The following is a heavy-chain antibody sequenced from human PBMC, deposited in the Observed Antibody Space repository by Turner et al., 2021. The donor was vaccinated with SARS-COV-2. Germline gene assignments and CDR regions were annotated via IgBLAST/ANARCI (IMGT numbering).Heavy chain of an antibody. D-gene: IGHD6-19*01. CDR3: ARDQGAVTGAYDY. V-gene: IGHV3-7*01. J-gene: IGHJ4*02. Sequence: EVQLVESGGGLVKPGGSLRFSCSASGFTFSSYWMSWVRQAPGKGLEWVANIKQDGSEKYYVDSVKGRFTISRDNAKNSLSLQMNSLRAEDTAVYYCARDQGAVTGAYDYWGQGTLVTVSS. CDR2: IKQDGSEK. CDR1: GFTFSSYW.